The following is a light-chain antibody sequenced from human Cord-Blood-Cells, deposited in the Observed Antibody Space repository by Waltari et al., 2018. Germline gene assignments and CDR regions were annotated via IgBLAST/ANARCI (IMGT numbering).Light chain of an antibody. V-gene: IGKV3-20*01. CDR3: QQYGSSPWT. J-gene: IGKJ1*01. CDR1: QSVSSSY. Sequence: EFVLTQSPGTLSLSPGERDTLSCRASQSVSSSYLAWYQQKPGQAPRLLIYGASSRATGIPDRFSGSGSGTDFTLTISRLEPEDFAVYYCQQYGSSPWTFGQGTKVEIK. CDR2: GAS.